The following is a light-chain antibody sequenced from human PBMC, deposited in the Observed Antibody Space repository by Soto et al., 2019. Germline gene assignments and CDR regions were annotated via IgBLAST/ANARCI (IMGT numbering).Light chain of an antibody. CDR1: QSVTSNY. J-gene: IGKJ1*01. CDR2: GAS. V-gene: IGKV3-20*01. CDR3: QQYGDSPQT. Sequence: EIVLTQSPATLSLSPGERATLSCRASQSVTSNYLAWYQQKPGQAPRLLLYGASSRATAIPDRISGSGSGTAFTLTISRLEPEDLAVYHCQQYGDSPQTFGQGTKVEIK.